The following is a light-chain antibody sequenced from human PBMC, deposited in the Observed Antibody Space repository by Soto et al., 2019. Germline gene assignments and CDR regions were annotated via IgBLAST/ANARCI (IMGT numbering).Light chain of an antibody. CDR2: EDN. CDR3: QSYDSSNPSWV. CDR1: SGSIASNY. Sequence: NFMLTQPHSVSESPGKTVTISCTRSSGSIASNYVQWYQQRPGSAPTTVIYEDNQRPSGVPDRFSGSIDSSPNSASLTISGLKTEDEADYYCQSYDSSNPSWVFGGGTKLTVL. J-gene: IGLJ3*02. V-gene: IGLV6-57*03.